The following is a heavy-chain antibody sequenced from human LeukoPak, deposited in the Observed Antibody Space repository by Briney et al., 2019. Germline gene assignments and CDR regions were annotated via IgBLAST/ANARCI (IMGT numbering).Heavy chain of an antibody. CDR1: GFTFSSYG. Sequence: GGSLRLSCAASGFTFSSYGMHWVRQAPGKGLEWVAVIWYDGSNKYYADSVKGRFTISRDNSKNTLYLQMNSLRAEDTAVYYCAREGLTMVRGKGPFDYWGQGTLVTVSS. V-gene: IGHV3-33*08. D-gene: IGHD3-10*01. CDR2: IWYDGSNK. CDR3: AREGLTMVRGKGPFDY. J-gene: IGHJ4*02.